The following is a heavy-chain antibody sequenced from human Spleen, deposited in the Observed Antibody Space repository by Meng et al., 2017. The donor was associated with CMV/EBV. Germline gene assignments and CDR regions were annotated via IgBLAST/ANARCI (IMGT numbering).Heavy chain of an antibody. CDR1: GFTFDDYA. D-gene: IGHD3-3*01. CDR3: AKDSYYDFWSGSENYYGMDV. CDR2: ISWNSGSI. J-gene: IGHJ6*02. V-gene: IGHV3-9*01. Sequence: SLRLSCAASGFTFDDYAMHWVRQAPGKGLEWVSGISWNSGSIGYADSVKGRFTIPRDNAKNSLYLQMNSLRAEDTALYYCAKDSYYDFWSGSENYYGMDVWGQGTTVTVSS.